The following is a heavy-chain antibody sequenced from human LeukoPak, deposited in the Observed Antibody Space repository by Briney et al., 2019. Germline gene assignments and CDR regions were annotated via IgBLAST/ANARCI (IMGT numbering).Heavy chain of an antibody. D-gene: IGHD1-1*01. CDR1: GGSITFYY. CDR3: ASSSWKKTFDY. J-gene: IGHJ4*02. Sequence: SETLSLTCSVSGGSITFYYWNWIRKPAGKGLEWIGRIHTSGTTNYNPSLKSRVTMSIDTSQKKFSLNLTSVTAADTAVYYCASSSWKKTFDYWGQGALVTVS. V-gene: IGHV4-4*07. CDR2: IHTSGTT.